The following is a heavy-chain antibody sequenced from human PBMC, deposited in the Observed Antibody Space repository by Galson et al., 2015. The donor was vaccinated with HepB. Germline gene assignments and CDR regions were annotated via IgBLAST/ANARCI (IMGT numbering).Heavy chain of an antibody. CDR3: GGDYDSSGYDPPSI. CDR1: GFTFSSYA. Sequence: SLRLSCAASGFTFSSYAMSWVRQAPGKGLEWVSGISGSGGSTYYAYSVKGRFTISRDHSKNTLYLQMNSLRAEDTAVYHCGGDYDSSGYDPPSIWGQGTIVTVSS. V-gene: IGHV3-23*01. D-gene: IGHD3-22*01. J-gene: IGHJ3*02. CDR2: ISGSGGST.